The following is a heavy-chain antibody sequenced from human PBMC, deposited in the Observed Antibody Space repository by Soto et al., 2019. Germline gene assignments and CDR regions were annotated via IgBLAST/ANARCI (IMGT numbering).Heavy chain of an antibody. CDR1: GFIFDNYA. D-gene: IGHD4-17*01. V-gene: IGHV3-23*01. Sequence: LRLSCAASGFIFDNYAMSWVRQAPGKGLEWVSGISASGSRTFYADSVKGRFTVSRDFSKNTLSLQMDSLRAEDTAVYFCGKDPNGDYVGGFEFWGPGTMVTVSS. J-gene: IGHJ3*01. CDR3: GKDPNGDYVGGFEF. CDR2: ISASGSRT.